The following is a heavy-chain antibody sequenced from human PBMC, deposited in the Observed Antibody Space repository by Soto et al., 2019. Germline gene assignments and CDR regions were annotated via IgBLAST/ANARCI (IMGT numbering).Heavy chain of an antibody. V-gene: IGHV4-39*01. CDR3: AGFVVPASRNSDFDY. D-gene: IGHD2-15*01. CDR1: GISVSTSDYY. CDR2: IYCSGST. J-gene: IGHJ4*02. Sequence: PSETLSLTCTVSGISVSTSDYYWGWVRQPPGKGLDWIGNIYCSGSTFYNPSLRSRVTLSVDTSKNQFSLRLNSVTVADTAVYFCAGFVVPASRNSDFDYWGQGTLVTVSS.